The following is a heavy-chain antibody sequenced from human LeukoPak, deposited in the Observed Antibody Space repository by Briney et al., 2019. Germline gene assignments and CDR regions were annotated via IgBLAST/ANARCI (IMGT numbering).Heavy chain of an antibody. D-gene: IGHD3-3*01. CDR2: INHSGST. Sequence: SEILSLTCAVYGGSFSGYYWSWIRQPPGKGLEWIGEINHSGSTNYNPSLKSRVTISVDTSKNQFSLKLSSVTAADTAVYYCARIVLRFLEWLPPYYYYYYMDVWGKGTTVTVSS. V-gene: IGHV4-34*01. CDR1: GGSFSGYY. CDR3: ARIVLRFLEWLPPYYYYYYMDV. J-gene: IGHJ6*03.